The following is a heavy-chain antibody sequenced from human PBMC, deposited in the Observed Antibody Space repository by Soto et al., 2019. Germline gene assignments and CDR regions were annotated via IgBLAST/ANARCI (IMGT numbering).Heavy chain of an antibody. V-gene: IGHV1-69*02. CDR3: AKEPGYYHGSGSYYYFDH. J-gene: IGHJ4*02. Sequence: QVQLVQSGAEVKKPGSSVKVSCKTSGDPFNSYTISWVRQAPGRGLEWMGRIIPVFGMSNYAERFQGRVTITADEATSTAFMELSSLTSDDTAIYFCAKEPGYYHGSGSYYYFDHWGQGTPVNVSS. CDR2: IIPVFGMS. D-gene: IGHD3-10*01. CDR1: GDPFNSYT.